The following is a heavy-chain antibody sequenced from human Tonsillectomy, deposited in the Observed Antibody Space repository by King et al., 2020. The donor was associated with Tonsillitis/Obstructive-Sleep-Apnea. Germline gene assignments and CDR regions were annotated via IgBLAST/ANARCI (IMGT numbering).Heavy chain of an antibody. CDR3: ARRFLVRVHYSWYFDL. J-gene: IGHJ2*01. V-gene: IGHV1-8*01. CDR2: MNPNSGNT. CDR1: GYTFTSSD. D-gene: IGHD3-3*01. Sequence: VQLVQSGAEVKKPGASVKVSCKASGYTFTSSDINWVRQATGQGLEWMGWMNPNSGNTAYAQKFQGRVTMTRDTSISTAYMELSSLRSEDTAVYYCARRFLVRVHYSWYFDLWGRGTLVTVSS.